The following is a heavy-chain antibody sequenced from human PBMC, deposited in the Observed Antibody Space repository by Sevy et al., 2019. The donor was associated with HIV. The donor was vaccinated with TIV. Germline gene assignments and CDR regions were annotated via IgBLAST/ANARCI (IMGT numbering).Heavy chain of an antibody. J-gene: IGHJ4*02. CDR1: GFTFSSHS. CDR2: ISGTRNTI. Sequence: GGSLRLSCAASGFTFSSHSMNWVRQTPGKGLEWISYISGTRNTIYYADSVKGRFTISRDNAKNSLYLQLKSLRDEDTAIYYCARVPPYYDSNVSDFWGQGSLVTVSS. D-gene: IGHD3-22*01. V-gene: IGHV3-48*02. CDR3: ARVPPYYDSNVSDF.